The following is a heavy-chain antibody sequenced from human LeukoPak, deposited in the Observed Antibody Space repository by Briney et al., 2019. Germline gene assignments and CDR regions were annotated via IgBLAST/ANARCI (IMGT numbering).Heavy chain of an antibody. Sequence: GASVKVSCKASGGTFSSYAFSWVRQAPGQGLAWMGGIIPIFGTANYAQKFQGRVTITSDESTSTAYMALSRLRSEDTAVYYCERGRYCSGGSCYSPPWSALNWFDPWGQGTLVTVSS. CDR1: GGTFSSYA. D-gene: IGHD2-15*01. CDR3: ERGRYCSGGSCYSPPWSALNWFDP. CDR2: IIPIFGTA. J-gene: IGHJ5*02. V-gene: IGHV1-69*01.